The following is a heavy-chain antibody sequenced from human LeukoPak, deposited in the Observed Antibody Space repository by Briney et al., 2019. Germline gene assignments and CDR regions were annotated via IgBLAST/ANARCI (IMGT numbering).Heavy chain of an antibody. Sequence: ASVKVSCKASGYTFTSYYMHWVRQAPGQGLEWMGIINPSGGSTSYAQKFQGRVTMTRDTSISTAYMELSRLRSDDTAVYYCARERDIVASYYFDYWGQGTLVTVSS. CDR1: GYTFTSYY. D-gene: IGHD5-12*01. CDR3: ARERDIVASYYFDY. J-gene: IGHJ4*02. V-gene: IGHV1-46*01. CDR2: INPSGGST.